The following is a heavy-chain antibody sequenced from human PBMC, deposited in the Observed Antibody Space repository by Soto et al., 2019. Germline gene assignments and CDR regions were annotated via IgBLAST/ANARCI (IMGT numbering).Heavy chain of an antibody. CDR2: ISGSGGST. Sequence: LLGGSLSLSCASSGFTFSSYAMSWVRQAPGKGLEWVSAISGSGGSTYYAASVKGRFTISRDNSKNRLYLQINSLRAEDTAVYYCAKQAGYSSDPFDYWGQGTLVTVSS. CDR3: AKQAGYSSDPFDY. V-gene: IGHV3-23*01. CDR1: GFTFSSYA. J-gene: IGHJ4*02. D-gene: IGHD6-19*01.